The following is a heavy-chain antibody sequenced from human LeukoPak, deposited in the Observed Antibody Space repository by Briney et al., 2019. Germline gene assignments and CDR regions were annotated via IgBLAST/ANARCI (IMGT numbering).Heavy chain of an antibody. CDR3: ARVVYAGSGWYWFDP. J-gene: IGHJ5*02. D-gene: IGHD6-19*01. CDR2: IYYSGST. Sequence: SGTLSLTCSVSGGSISSSSYYWDWIRQPPGKGLEWIGYIYYSGSTNYNPSLKSRVTISVDTSKNQFSLKLSSVTAADTAVYYCARVVYAGSGWYWFDPWGQGTLVTVSS. CDR1: GGSISSSSYY. V-gene: IGHV4-61*05.